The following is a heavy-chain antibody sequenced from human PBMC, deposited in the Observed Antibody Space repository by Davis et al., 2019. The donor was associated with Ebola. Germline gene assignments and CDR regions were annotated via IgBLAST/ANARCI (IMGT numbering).Heavy chain of an antibody. V-gene: IGHV4-39*02. CDR2: IYYSGNT. Sequence: MPSETLSLTCTVSGGSTSSTSYYWGWIRQPPGKGLEWIGSIYYSGNTYYNPSLKSRVTISVDTSKNQFSLRLTSVTAADTAVYYCAREEYYYDSSGYYYIGEFAYWGQGTLVTVSS. D-gene: IGHD3-22*01. CDR1: GGSTSSTSYY. CDR3: AREEYYYDSSGYYYIGEFAY. J-gene: IGHJ4*02.